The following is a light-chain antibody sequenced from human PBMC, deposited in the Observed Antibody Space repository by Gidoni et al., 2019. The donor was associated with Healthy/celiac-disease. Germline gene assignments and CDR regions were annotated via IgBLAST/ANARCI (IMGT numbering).Light chain of an antibody. Sequence: ESVWTQSPGTLYLSPGESATLSCRASQSVSSSYLAWYQQKPGQAPRLLIYGASSRATGIPDMFSGSGSRTDFTLTISRLEPEDFAVYYCHQYGSSPGVTFGPGTKVDIK. CDR2: GAS. CDR3: HQYGSSPGVT. V-gene: IGKV3-20*01. CDR1: QSVSSSY. J-gene: IGKJ3*01.